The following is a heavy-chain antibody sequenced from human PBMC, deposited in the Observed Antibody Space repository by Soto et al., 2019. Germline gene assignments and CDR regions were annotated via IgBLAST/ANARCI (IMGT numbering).Heavy chain of an antibody. J-gene: IGHJ6*02. V-gene: IGHV4-39*01. D-gene: IGHD1-26*01. CDR1: GGSISSSSYY. CDR3: ARLIRGGAYYYYYGMDV. CDR2: IYYSGST. Sequence: SETLSLTCTVSGGSISSSSYYWGWIRQPPGKGLEWIGSIYYSGSTYYNPSLKSRVTISVDTSKNQFSLKLSSVTAADTAVYYCARLIRGGAYYYYYGMDVWGQGTTVTVSS.